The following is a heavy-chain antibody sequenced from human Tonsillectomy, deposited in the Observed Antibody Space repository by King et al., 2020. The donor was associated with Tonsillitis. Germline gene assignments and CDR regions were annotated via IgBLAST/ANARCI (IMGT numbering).Heavy chain of an antibody. V-gene: IGHV3-43D*04. J-gene: IGHJ4*02. CDR3: AKEGDSICWTGNFDY. CDR1: GFTFDDYA. CDR2: ISGDGGST. Sequence: VQLVESGGVVVQPGGSLRLSCAASGFTFDDYAMHWVRQAPGKGLEWVSLISGDGGSTYYADSVKGRFPISRDNSKKSLYLQMNSLRAEDTALYYCAKEGDSICWTGNFDYWGQGTLVTVSS. D-gene: IGHD3/OR15-3a*01.